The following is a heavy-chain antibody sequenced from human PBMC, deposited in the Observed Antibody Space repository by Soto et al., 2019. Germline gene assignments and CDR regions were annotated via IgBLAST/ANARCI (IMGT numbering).Heavy chain of an antibody. V-gene: IGHV1-46*01. D-gene: IGHD2-21*02. CDR3: ARSIVVVTALDY. Sequence: ASVKVSCKASGYTFTSYYMHWVRQAPGQGLEWMGIINPSGGSTSYAQKFQGRVTITRDTSASTAYRGLSSLSFEDTVVYYCARSIVVVTALDYWGQGTLVTV. J-gene: IGHJ4*02. CDR1: GYTFTSYY. CDR2: INPSGGST.